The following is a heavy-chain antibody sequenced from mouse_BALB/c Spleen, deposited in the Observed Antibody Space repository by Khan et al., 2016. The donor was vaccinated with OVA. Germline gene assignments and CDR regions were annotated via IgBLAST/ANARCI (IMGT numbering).Heavy chain of an antibody. CDR1: GYTFTSYT. V-gene: IGHV1-4*01. CDR2: INPSNGYT. D-gene: IGHD2-14*01. J-gene: IGHJ3*01. CDR3: VRDGAYYRNDGWFAY. Sequence: VQLQESGAELARPGASVKMSCKASGYTFTSYTIHWIKLRPGRGLEWIGYINPSNGYTNYNQKFKDKATLTADKSSTTAYMQLSSLTSDDSAVYNWVRDGAYYRNDGWFAYWGQGTLVTVSA.